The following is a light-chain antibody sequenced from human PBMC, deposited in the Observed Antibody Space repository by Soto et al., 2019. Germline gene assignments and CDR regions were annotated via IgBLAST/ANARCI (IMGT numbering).Light chain of an antibody. CDR3: QQSYSTPIT. V-gene: IGKV1-39*01. J-gene: IGKJ5*01. Sequence: DIQMTQSQSSLSAYVGDRVTITCRASQSISSYLNWYQQKPGKAPKLLIYAASSLQSGVPSRFSGSGSGTDFTLTISSLRPEDFATYYCQQSYSTPITFGQGTRLEIK. CDR1: QSISSY. CDR2: AAS.